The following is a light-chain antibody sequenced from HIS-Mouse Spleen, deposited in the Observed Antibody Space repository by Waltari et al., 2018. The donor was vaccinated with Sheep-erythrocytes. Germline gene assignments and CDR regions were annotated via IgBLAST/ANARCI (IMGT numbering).Light chain of an antibody. CDR1: QSLLHSNGYNY. V-gene: IGKV2-28*01. J-gene: IGKJ3*01. CDR3: MQALQTPRFT. Sequence: DIVMTQSPLSLPVTPGEPASISCRSSQSLLHSNGYNYLDWYLQKRGQSPQLMIYLGSNRDCGIRHRFRGSGSGTDYTLKISRVEAEDFGVYYGMQALQTPRFTFGPGTKVDIK. CDR2: LGS.